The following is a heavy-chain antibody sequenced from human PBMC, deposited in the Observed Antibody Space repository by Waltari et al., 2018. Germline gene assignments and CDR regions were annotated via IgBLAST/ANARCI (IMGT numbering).Heavy chain of an antibody. V-gene: IGHV3-48*01. CDR3: AISSSWYYFDY. CDR1: GSTLISYI. Sequence: EVQLVESGGGLVQPGGSLRLNCPASGSTLISYIMNWVGKAPGKGLEWVSYISSSSSTIYYADSVKGRFTISRDNAKNSLYLQMNSLRAEDTAVYYCAISSSWYYFDYWGQGTLVTVSS. CDR2: ISSSSSTI. J-gene: IGHJ4*02. D-gene: IGHD6-13*01.